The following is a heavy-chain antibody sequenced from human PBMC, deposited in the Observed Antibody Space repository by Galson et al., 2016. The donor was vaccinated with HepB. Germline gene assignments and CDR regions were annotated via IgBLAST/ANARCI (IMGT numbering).Heavy chain of an antibody. D-gene: IGHD3-3*01. CDR1: GYTFITYY. Sequence: SVKVSCKASGYTFITYYMHWARQAPGQGLEWMGIINPSGGSTSYAQKFQGRVTMTRDTSTSTVYMELSSLRSEDTAVYYCARGRITIFGVVFPPDYGMDVWGQGTTVTVSS. V-gene: IGHV1-46*01. CDR3: ARGRITIFGVVFPPDYGMDV. CDR2: INPSGGST. J-gene: IGHJ6*02.